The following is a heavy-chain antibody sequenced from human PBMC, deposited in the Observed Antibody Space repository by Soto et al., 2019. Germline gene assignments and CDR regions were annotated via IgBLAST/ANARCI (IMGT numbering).Heavy chain of an antibody. CDR2: IFPLLAMV. Sequence: QVHLVQSGAEMKKPWSSLKVSCKVSGGDLRNYGISWGRQAPGQGLEWMGGIFPLLAMVHYSQKFQGRVTITAGKSTNTTSMDLGNRSSEHTAFYYCAKEGGARFKSWGQGTLVIFSS. V-gene: IGHV1-69*04. CDR1: GGDLRNYG. J-gene: IGHJ4*02. D-gene: IGHD1-26*01. CDR3: AKEGGARFKS.